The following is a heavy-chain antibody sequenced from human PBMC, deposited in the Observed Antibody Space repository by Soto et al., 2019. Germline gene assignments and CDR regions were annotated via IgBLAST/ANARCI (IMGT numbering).Heavy chain of an antibody. Sequence: GGSLRLSCAASGFTFSSYSMSWVRQPPGKGLEWVADISGSGGSTYYADSVKGRTTISRDNSKNTLYLQMNSLTAEETAVYYCTNSYSSFDAFDIWGQGTMVTVSS. V-gene: IGHV3-23*01. CDR1: GFTFSSYS. CDR3: TNSYSSFDAFDI. D-gene: IGHD4-4*01. J-gene: IGHJ3*02. CDR2: ISGSGGST.